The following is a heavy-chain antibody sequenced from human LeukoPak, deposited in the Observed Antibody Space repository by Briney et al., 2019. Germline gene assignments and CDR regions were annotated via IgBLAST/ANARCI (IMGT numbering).Heavy chain of an antibody. D-gene: IGHD6-19*01. V-gene: IGHV3-48*04. CDR3: ARGPSQIIAVAGQIDY. CDR1: GCTFSSYS. CDR2: ISSSSSTI. J-gene: IGHJ4*02. Sequence: TWGSLRLSCAASGCTFSSYSMNWVRQAPGKGLEWVSYISSSSSTIYYADSVKGRFTISRDNAKNSLYLQMHSLRAEDTAVYYCARGPSQIIAVAGQIDYWGQGTLVTVSS.